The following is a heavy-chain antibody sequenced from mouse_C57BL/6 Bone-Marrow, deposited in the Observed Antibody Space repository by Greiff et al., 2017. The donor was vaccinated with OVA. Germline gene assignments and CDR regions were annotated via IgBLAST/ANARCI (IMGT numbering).Heavy chain of an antibody. D-gene: IGHD2-2*01. CDR3: ARGGYPPGFAY. CDR2: IYPGSGNT. J-gene: IGHJ3*01. Sequence: VQRVESGAELVRPGASVKLSCKASGYTFTDYYINWVKQRPGQGLEWIARIYPGSGNTYYNEKFKGKATLTAEKSSSTAYMQLSSLTSEDSAVYFCARGGYPPGFAYWGQGTLVTVSA. CDR1: GYTFTDYY. V-gene: IGHV1-76*01.